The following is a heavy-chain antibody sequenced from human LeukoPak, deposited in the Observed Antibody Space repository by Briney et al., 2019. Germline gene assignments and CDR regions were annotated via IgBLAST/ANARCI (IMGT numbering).Heavy chain of an antibody. D-gene: IGHD3-9*01. J-gene: IGHJ6*02. CDR1: GFTFSSYW. CDR3: TRDLMDYDVSTGLHHYYMDV. V-gene: IGHV3-74*01. Sequence: GVSLRLSCVASGFTFSSYWMHWLRQDPRKGLVWVSRINGDGRNIKYADSVRGRFTLSRDNAENTLSPHMNTVRGEDAAVYFCTRDLMDYDVSTGLHHYYMDVWGQGTTVTVSS. CDR2: INGDGRNI.